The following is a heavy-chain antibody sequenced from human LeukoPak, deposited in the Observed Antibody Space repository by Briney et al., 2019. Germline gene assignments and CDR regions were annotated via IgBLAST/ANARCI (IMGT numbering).Heavy chain of an antibody. J-gene: IGHJ4*02. CDR2: ITSSSSYI. CDR3: ARDKLAGGRGGEFDY. Sequence: PGGSLRLSCAASGFTFSSYSMNWVRHAPGKGLEWVSSITSSSSYIYYADSVKGRFTISRDNAKNSLYLQMNSLRADDTAVYYCARDKLAGGRGGEFDYWGQGTLVTVSS. V-gene: IGHV3-21*01. CDR1: GFTFSSYS. D-gene: IGHD3-10*01.